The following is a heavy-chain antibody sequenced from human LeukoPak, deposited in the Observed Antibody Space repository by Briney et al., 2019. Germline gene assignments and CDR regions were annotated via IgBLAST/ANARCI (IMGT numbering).Heavy chain of an antibody. V-gene: IGHV4-39*07. Sequence: SETLSLTCTVSGGSISRSRDYWGWLRQPPGKGLEWIGSIYYSGSTYYNPSLKSRVTISGDTSKNRFSLKLSSVTAADTAVYYCARGRGSPDYWGQGTLVTVSS. CDR1: GGSISRSRDY. J-gene: IGHJ4*02. D-gene: IGHD1-26*01. CDR3: ARGRGSPDY. CDR2: IYYSGST.